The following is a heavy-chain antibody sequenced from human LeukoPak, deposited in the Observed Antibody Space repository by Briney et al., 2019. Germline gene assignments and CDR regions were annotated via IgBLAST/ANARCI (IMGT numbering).Heavy chain of an antibody. CDR1: GFTFSSYG. Sequence: PGRSLRLSCAASGFTFSSYGMHWVRQAPGKGLEWVAVISYDGSNKYYADSVKGRFTISRDNSKNTLYLQMNSLRAEDTAVYYCAKDGQWLVPEAEYFQHWGQDTLVTVSS. D-gene: IGHD6-19*01. J-gene: IGHJ1*01. CDR3: AKDGQWLVPEAEYFQH. V-gene: IGHV3-30*18. CDR2: ISYDGSNK.